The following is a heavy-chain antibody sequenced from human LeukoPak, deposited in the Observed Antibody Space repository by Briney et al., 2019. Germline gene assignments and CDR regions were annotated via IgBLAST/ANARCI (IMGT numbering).Heavy chain of an antibody. CDR1: GFTFGDYA. D-gene: IGHD3-22*01. CDR3: TRGGDYYDSSGYYCDY. J-gene: IGHJ4*02. CDR2: IRSKAYGGTT. Sequence: GGSLRLSCTASGFTFGDYAMSWFRQAPGKGLEGVGFIRSKAYGGTTEYAASVKGRFTISRDDSKSIAYLQMNSLKTEDTAVYYCTRGGDYYDSSGYYCDYWGQGTLVTVSS. V-gene: IGHV3-49*03.